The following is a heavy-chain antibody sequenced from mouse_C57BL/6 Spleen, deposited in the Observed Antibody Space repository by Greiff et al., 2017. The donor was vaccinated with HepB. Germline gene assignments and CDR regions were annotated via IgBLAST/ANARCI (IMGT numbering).Heavy chain of an antibody. CDR2: INPDSSTI. D-gene: IGHD1-1*01. J-gene: IGHJ2*01. V-gene: IGHV4-1*01. Sequence: EVKLMESGGGLVQPGGSLKLSCAASGIDFSRYWMSWVRRAPGKGLEWIGEINPDSSTINYAPSLKDKFIISRDNAKNTLYLQMSKVRSEDTALYYCASLHYYGSSDYFDYWGQGTTLTVSS. CDR3: ASLHYYGSSDYFDY. CDR1: GIDFSRYW.